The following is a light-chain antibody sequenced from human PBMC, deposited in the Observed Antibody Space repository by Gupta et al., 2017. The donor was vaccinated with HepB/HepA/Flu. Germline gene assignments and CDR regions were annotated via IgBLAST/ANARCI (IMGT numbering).Light chain of an antibody. CDR3: YTWETHQNASVV. J-gene: IGLJ2*01. Sequence: QSVLTQPPSVSAAPGQKVTISCSGSSSNIGSNFVSWYHQLPGTAHQLLILVNNKRASGTPDRCSGSTSCTSDTTATPTLQTEEEADEDDYTWETHQNASVVLGRGTTLTVL. V-gene: IGLV1-51*02. CDR1: SSNIGSNF. CDR2: VNN.